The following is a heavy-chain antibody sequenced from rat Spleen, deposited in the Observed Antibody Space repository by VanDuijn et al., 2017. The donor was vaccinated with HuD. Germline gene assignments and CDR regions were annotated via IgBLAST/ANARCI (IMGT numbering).Heavy chain of an antibody. D-gene: IGHD1-11*01. V-gene: IGHV5S13*01. Sequence: EVHQVESGGGLVQPGRSLKLSCAASGFTFSKYGMAWVRQAPTKGLEWVASINIGGDNTYYRDSVKGRFTISRDNAKSTLYLQMNSLRSEDTATYYCASLYGGYWGQGVMVTVSS. CDR2: INIGGDNT. CDR3: ASLYGGY. CDR1: GFTFSKYG. J-gene: IGHJ2*01.